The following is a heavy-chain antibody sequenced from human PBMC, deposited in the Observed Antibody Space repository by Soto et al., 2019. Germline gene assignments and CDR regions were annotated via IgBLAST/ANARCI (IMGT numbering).Heavy chain of an antibody. V-gene: IGHV1-3*04. D-gene: IGHD3-10*01. CDR2: INSDTGYT. CDR1: GFTFSHHS. CDR3: VRGKEAGVWFDP. J-gene: IGHJ5*02. Sequence: ASVKVSCKASGFTFSHHSIHWVRQAPGQRLEWMGWINSDTGYTKYSQKFQARLTITWDSSAKTAYMELSSLQSEDTAVYYCVRGKEAGVWFDPWGQGTLVTVS.